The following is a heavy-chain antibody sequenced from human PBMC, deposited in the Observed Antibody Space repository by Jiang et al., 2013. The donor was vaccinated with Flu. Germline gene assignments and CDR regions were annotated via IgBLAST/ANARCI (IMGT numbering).Heavy chain of an antibody. CDR2: IDPSDSYT. V-gene: IGHV5-10-1*01. J-gene: IGHJ4*02. CDR3: ARGGPGPSMVTIPY. D-gene: IGHD4-17*01. Sequence: GESLKISCKASGYSFTNYWVSWVRQMPGKGLEWMGRIDPSDSYTNYSPSLQGHVTISVDKSISTAYLQWSSLKASDTAMYYCARGGPGPSMVTIPYWGQGTLVTVSS. CDR1: GYSFTNYW.